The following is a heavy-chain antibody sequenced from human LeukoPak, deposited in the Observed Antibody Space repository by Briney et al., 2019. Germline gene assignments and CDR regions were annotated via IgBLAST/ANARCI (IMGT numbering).Heavy chain of an antibody. CDR1: GITFSSYA. V-gene: IGHV3-23*01. J-gene: IGHJ4*02. Sequence: PGGSLRLSCAASGITFSSYAMSWVRQAPGKGLEWVSAISGSGGSIYYAASVKGRFTISRDNSKNTLYLQMNSLRAEDTAVYYCAKYMVRGAQREYYFDYWGQGTLVT. CDR2: ISGSGGSI. CDR3: AKYMVRGAQREYYFDY. D-gene: IGHD3-10*01.